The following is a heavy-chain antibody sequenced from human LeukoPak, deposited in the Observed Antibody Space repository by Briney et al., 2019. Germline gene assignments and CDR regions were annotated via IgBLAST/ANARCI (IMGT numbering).Heavy chain of an antibody. V-gene: IGHV3-30*04. CDR1: GFTFSSYA. J-gene: IGHJ6*02. D-gene: IGHD5-18*01. CDR2: ISYDGSNK. CDR3: ARDGSYGRPNDYYYGMDV. Sequence: QPGRSLRLSCAASGFTFSSYAMPWVRQAPGKGLEWVAVISYDGSNKYYADSVKGRFTISRDNSKNTLYLQMNSLRAEDTAVYYCARDGSYGRPNDYYYGMDVWGQWTTVTISS.